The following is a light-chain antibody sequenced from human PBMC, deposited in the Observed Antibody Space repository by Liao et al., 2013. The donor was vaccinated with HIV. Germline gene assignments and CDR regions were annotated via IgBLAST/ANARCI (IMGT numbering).Light chain of an antibody. CDR2: QDS. CDR3: QAWDSSTWV. J-gene: IGLJ3*02. Sequence: SYELTQPPSVSVAPGKTATISCGGDNIGSKSVHWYQQKPGQAPVVVIYQDSKRPSGIPERFSGSNSGNTATLTISGTQAMDEADYYCQAWDSSTWVFGGGTKLTVL. V-gene: IGLV3-9*01. CDR1: NIGSKS.